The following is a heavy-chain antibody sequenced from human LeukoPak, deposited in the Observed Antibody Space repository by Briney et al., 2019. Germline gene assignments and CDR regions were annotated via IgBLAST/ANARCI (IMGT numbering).Heavy chain of an antibody. CDR1: GGSISSSSYY. V-gene: IGHV4-39*01. Sequence: SETLSLTCTVSGGSISSSSYYWGWIRQPPGKGLEWIGSIYYSGSTYYNPSLKSRVAISVDTSKNQFSLKLSSVTAADTAVYYCARRRDFWSGYHYYFDYWGQGTLVTVSS. CDR3: ARRRDFWSGYHYYFDY. D-gene: IGHD3-3*01. CDR2: IYYSGST. J-gene: IGHJ4*02.